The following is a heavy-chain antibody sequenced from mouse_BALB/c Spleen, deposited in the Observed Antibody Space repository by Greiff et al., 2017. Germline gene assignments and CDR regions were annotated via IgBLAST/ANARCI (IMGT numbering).Heavy chain of an antibody. J-gene: IGHJ4*01. V-gene: IGHV1S81*02. CDR1: GYTFTSYW. Sequence: QVQLQQSGAELVKPGASVKLSCKASGYTFTSYWMHWVKQRPGQGLEWIGEINPSNGRTNYNEKFKSKATLTVDKSSSTAYMQLSSLTSEDSAVYYCARYHYRSYAMDYWGQGTSVTVSS. CDR3: ARYHYRSYAMDY. CDR2: INPSNGRT. D-gene: IGHD2-14*01.